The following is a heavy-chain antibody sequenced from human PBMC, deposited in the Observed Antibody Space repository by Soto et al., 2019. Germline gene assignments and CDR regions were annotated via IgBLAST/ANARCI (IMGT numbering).Heavy chain of an antibody. CDR1: GFTFSDSW. J-gene: IGHJ5*02. D-gene: IGHD4-4*01. CDR2: IKPDESEK. Sequence: EVQLVESGGGLVQPGGSLRLSCTASGFTFSDSWMTWVRQAPGKGLEWVARIKPDESEKKYADSVKGRFSISRDNAKNSQYLHMDRLRGEDTALYYCVRGASNYASWGQGTLVTVSS. V-gene: IGHV3-7*01. CDR3: VRGASNYAS.